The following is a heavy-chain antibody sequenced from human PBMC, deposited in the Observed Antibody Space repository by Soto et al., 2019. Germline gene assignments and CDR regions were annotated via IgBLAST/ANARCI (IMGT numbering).Heavy chain of an antibody. D-gene: IGHD2-2*02. CDR1: GYTFTSYG. V-gene: IGHV1-18*04. Sequence: GASVKVSCKTSGYTFTSYGISWVRQAPGQGLEWMGWISAYNGNTNYAQKLQGRVTMTTGTSTSTAYMELRSLRSDDTAVYYCARDPYCSSTSCYTYYYYYGMDVWGQGTTVTVSS. CDR3: ARDPYCSSTSCYTYYYYYGMDV. J-gene: IGHJ6*02. CDR2: ISAYNGNT.